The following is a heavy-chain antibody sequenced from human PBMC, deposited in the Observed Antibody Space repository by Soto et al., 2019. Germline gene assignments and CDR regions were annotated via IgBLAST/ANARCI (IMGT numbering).Heavy chain of an antibody. V-gene: IGHV1-2*02. Sequence: ASVKVSCKASGYTFTGYYVHWVRQAPGQGLEWMGWINPNSGDTYLAQRFQGRVTMDRDTSIGTAYMELRGLTSDDTAEYYCAKGGAIVAAGTRVYLYNAMDVWGQGTTVTVSS. CDR2: INPNSGDT. CDR3: AKGGAIVAAGTRVYLYNAMDV. D-gene: IGHD1-26*01. J-gene: IGHJ6*02. CDR1: GYTFTGYY.